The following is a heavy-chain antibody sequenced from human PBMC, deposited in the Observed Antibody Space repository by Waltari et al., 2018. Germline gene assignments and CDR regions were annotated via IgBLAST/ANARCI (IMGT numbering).Heavy chain of an antibody. CDR2: VDPEDGET. CDR3: VRGPRVAAAGLDY. V-gene: IGHV1-69-2*01. CDR1: RYPFTDYY. J-gene: IGHJ4*02. D-gene: IGHD6-13*01. Sequence: EAQLVQSGAEVKKPGATVKISCKGSRYPFTDYYIHRVQQAPEKGLDWMGLVDPEDGETVYAEKFQGRVTISADTSTDTTHMELSSLRSEDTAVYYCVRGPRVAAAGLDYWGQGTLVTVSS.